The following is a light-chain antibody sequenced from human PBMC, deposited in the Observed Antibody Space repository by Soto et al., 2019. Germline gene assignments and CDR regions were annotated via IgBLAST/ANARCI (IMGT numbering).Light chain of an antibody. Sequence: GDRVTITCRASQTISTWLAWYQQKPGKAPKLLIYDASSLQSGVPSRFSGSGSGTEFTLTISSLQPDDFATYYCQQYNSYWTFGQGTKVEIK. CDR1: QTISTW. CDR2: DAS. J-gene: IGKJ1*01. V-gene: IGKV1-5*01. CDR3: QQYNSYWT.